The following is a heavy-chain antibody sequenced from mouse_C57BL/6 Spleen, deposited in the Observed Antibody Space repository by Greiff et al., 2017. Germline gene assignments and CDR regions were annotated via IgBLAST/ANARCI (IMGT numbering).Heavy chain of an antibody. J-gene: IGHJ1*03. CDR2: IRNKANGYTT. D-gene: IGHD1-1*01. V-gene: IGHV7-3*01. Sequence: DVHLVESGGGLVQPGGSLSLSCAASGFTFTDYYMSWVRQPPGKALEWLGFIRNKANGYTTEYSASVKGRFTISRDNFQSILYLQMNALRADDSATYYCARPYYGSSTWYFDVWGTGTTVTVSS. CDR1: GFTFTDYY. CDR3: ARPYYGSSTWYFDV.